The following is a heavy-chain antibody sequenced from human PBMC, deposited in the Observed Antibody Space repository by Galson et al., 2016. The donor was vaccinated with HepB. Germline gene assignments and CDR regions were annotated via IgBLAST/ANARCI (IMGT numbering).Heavy chain of an antibody. J-gene: IGHJ4*02. V-gene: IGHV3-74*01. CDR3: AVSMGGAFDWDDYLDY. D-gene: IGHD3-9*01. CDR2: INSAGSSR. CDR1: GFTFSRYW. Sequence: SLRLPCAASGFTFSRYWMHWVRQVPGKGLVWVSRINSAGSSRNYADSVKGRFTISRDNAESTLYLQMNSLRVEDTALYYCAVSMGGAFDWDDYLDYWGQETLVAVTS.